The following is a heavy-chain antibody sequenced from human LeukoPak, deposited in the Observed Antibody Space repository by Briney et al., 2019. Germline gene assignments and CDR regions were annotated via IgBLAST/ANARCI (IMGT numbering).Heavy chain of an antibody. Sequence: GGSLRLSCATSGFSFSDYSMNWVRQAPGKGLQWVSSISSTGRWIYTEDSMKGRFSISRDNAKNSLYLQMNSLKPEDTAVYYCARVAEAAAFDSWGQGTLVTVSS. V-gene: IGHV3-21*06. J-gene: IGHJ4*02. CDR2: ISSTGRWI. CDR1: GFSFSDYS. D-gene: IGHD6-13*01. CDR3: ARVAEAAAFDS.